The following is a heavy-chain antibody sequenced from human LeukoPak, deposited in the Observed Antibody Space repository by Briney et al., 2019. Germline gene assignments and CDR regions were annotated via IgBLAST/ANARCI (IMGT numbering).Heavy chain of an antibody. CDR3: ARRALRYCSSTSCPAQYYGVDV. CDR2: IKEDGSEK. V-gene: IGHV3-7*03. D-gene: IGHD2-2*01. J-gene: IGHJ6*04. Sequence: RGGSLRLSCAASGFIFSSYWMSWVRQAPGKGLEWVANIKEDGSEKYYVDSVKGRFTISRDNAKNSLYLQTNSLRAEDTAVYYCARRALRYCSSTSCPAQYYGVDVWGKGTTVTVSS. CDR1: GFIFSSYW.